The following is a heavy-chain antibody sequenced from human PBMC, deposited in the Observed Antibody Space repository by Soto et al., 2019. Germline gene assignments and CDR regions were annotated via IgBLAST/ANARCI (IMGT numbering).Heavy chain of an antibody. CDR1: GGSISGYH. D-gene: IGHD3-3*01. CDR3: ARAFTYDFWSGSLEGLDV. V-gene: IGHV4-59*01. Sequence: SETLSLTGTVSGGSISGYHWSWLRQPPGKGLEWLGHIYYTGSLNYNPSLKGRVTMSVDTSKNQFSLRLTSVTAADTAVYFCARAFTYDFWSGSLEGLDVWGVGTKVTVS. J-gene: IGHJ6*02. CDR2: IYYTGSL.